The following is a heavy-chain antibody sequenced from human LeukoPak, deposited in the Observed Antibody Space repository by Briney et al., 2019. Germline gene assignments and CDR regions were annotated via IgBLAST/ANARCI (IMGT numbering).Heavy chain of an antibody. CDR1: GGSFSGYY. CDR2: INHSGST. Sequence: PSETLSLTCAVYGGSFSGYYWSWIRQPPGKGLEWIGEINHSGSTNYNPSLKSRVTISVDTSKNQFSLKLSSVTAADTAVYYCARGRWAGAATSGYDSYYYYYGMDVWGQGTTVTVSS. J-gene: IGHJ6*02. CDR3: ARGRWAGAATSGYDSYYYYYGMDV. V-gene: IGHV4-34*01. D-gene: IGHD5-12*01.